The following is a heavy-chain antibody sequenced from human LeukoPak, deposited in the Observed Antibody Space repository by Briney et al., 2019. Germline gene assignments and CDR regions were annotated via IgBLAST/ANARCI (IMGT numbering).Heavy chain of an antibody. V-gene: IGHV4-59*05. D-gene: IGHD3-22*01. CDR2: IYYSGST. CDR3: WVGYDSSGYYDDY. CDR1: GFTFSSYA. Sequence: PGGSLRLSCAASGFTFSSYAMSWVRQAPGKGLEWIGSIYYSGSTYYNPSLKSRVTISVDTSKNQFSLKLSSVTAADTAVYYCWVGYDSSGYYDDYWGQGTLVTVSS. J-gene: IGHJ4*02.